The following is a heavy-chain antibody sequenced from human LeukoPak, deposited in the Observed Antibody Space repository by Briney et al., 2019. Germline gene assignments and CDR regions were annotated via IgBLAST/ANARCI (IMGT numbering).Heavy chain of an antibody. CDR2: IDWDDDK. Sequence: SGPTLVNPTQTLTLTCTFSGFSLSTSGMCVSWIREPQVKALEWLARIDWDDDKYYSTSLKTRLTISKDTSKNQVVLTMTNMDPVDTATYYCALILGSSDYHWDYWGQGTLVTVSS. CDR1: GFSLSTSGMC. D-gene: IGHD3-22*01. CDR3: ALILGSSDYHWDY. V-gene: IGHV2-70*11. J-gene: IGHJ4*02.